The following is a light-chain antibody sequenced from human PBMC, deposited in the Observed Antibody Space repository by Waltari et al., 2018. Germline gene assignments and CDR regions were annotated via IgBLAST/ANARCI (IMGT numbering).Light chain of an antibody. CDR3: NSYTSSNTRV. Sequence: QSALTQPASVSGSPGQSITISCTGSSSDVGGYDFVSWYQQHPGKVPKLIIYDVSHRPSGFSTRFSGSKSGNTASLTISGLQSEDEADYYCNSYTSSNTRVFGTGTRVTVL. J-gene: IGLJ1*01. CDR2: DVS. CDR1: SSDVGGYDF. V-gene: IGLV2-14*03.